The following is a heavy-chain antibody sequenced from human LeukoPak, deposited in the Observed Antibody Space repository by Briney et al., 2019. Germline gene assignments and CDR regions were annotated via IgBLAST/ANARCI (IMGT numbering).Heavy chain of an antibody. J-gene: IGHJ4*02. CDR1: GFTFSSYS. V-gene: IGHV3-21*01. CDR2: ISSSSSYI. D-gene: IGHD3-3*01. CDR3: ARVDDDFWSGIFDY. Sequence: GGSLRLSCAASGFTFSSYSMNWVRQTPGKGLEWVSSISSSSSYIYYADSVKGRFTISRDNAKNSLYLQMNSLRAEDTAVYYCARVDDDFWSGIFDYWGQGTLVTVSS.